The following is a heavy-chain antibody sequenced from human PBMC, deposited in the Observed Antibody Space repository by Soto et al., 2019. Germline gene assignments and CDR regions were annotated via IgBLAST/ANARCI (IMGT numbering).Heavy chain of an antibody. Sequence: PGGSLRLSCAASGFTFGSYAMSWVRQAPGKGLEWVSAVRGSGGSTYYADSVRGRFTISRDNSKNTLYLQMNSLRAEDTAVYYCAKPQALRGATFDYWGQGTLVTVSS. V-gene: IGHV3-23*01. CDR2: VRGSGGST. D-gene: IGHD1-26*01. J-gene: IGHJ4*02. CDR1: GFTFGSYA. CDR3: AKPQALRGATFDY.